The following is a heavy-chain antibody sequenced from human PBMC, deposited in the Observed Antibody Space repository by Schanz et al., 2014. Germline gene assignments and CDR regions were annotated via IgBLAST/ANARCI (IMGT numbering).Heavy chain of an antibody. CDR3: AKAPYADYGYFHH. V-gene: IGHV3-30*02. CDR1: GFTFSFSG. Sequence: QVQLVESGGGVVQPWGSLRLSCAASGFTFSFSGMQWVRQAPGKGLEWVAFIRNDGNNKYYADSVKGRFTISRDNSKNTLYLQMSSLRGEDTAVYYCAKAPYADYGYFHHWGQGTLVTVSS. D-gene: IGHD4-17*01. J-gene: IGHJ4*02. CDR2: IRNDGNNK.